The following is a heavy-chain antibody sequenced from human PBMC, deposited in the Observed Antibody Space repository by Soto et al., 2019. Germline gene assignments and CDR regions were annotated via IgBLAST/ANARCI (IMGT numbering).Heavy chain of an antibody. CDR2: ILPIYGTA. V-gene: IGHV1-69*01. CDR3: ARDGSGYRSRAYRMDV. Sequence: VTVKSSGGTFSSCAINWVQQPAAQERKRKRGILPIYGTANYAQKCQGRVTITADESMSTAYMELSSVRAEDTAVYYCARDGSGYRSRAYRMDVWGQGTAVTVSS. D-gene: IGHD3-22*01. J-gene: IGHJ6*02. CDR1: GGTFSSCA.